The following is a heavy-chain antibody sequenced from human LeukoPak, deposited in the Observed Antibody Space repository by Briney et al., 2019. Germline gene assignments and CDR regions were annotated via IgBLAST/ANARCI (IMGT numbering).Heavy chain of an antibody. D-gene: IGHD6-13*01. Sequence: GGSLRLSCAASGFTVSSNYMSWVRQAPGKGLEWVSVIYSGGSTYYADSVKGRFTISRDNSKNTLNLQMNSLRAEDTAVYYCAREISSSWSDAFDIWGQGTMVTVSS. CDR3: AREISSSWSDAFDI. J-gene: IGHJ3*02. V-gene: IGHV3-53*01. CDR1: GFTVSSNY. CDR2: IYSGGST.